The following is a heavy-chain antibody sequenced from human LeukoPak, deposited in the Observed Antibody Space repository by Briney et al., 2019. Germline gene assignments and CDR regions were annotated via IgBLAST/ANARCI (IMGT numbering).Heavy chain of an antibody. CDR3: ARGDGSLVPWDAFDI. J-gene: IGHJ3*02. Sequence: ASVKVSCKASGYTFTSYYMHWVRQAPGQGLEWMGIINPSGGSTSYAQKFQGRVTMTRDTSTSTVYMELSSLRSEDTAVYYCARGDGSLVPWDAFDIWGQGTMVTVSS. CDR1: GYTFTSYY. D-gene: IGHD3-10*01. CDR2: INPSGGST. V-gene: IGHV1-46*01.